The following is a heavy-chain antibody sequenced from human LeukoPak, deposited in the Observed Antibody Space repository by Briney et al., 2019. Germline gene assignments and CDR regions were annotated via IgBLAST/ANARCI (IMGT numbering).Heavy chain of an antibody. Sequence: GGSLRLSCAASGFTFSSYGMHWVRQAPGKGLEWVAVIWYDGSNKYYADSVKGRFTISGDNSKNTLYLQMNSLRAEDTAVYYCARPMTVKDYYYYYGMDVWGQGTTVTVSS. CDR3: ARPMTVKDYYYYYGMDV. J-gene: IGHJ6*02. V-gene: IGHV3-33*01. CDR2: IWYDGSNK. CDR1: GFTFSSYG. D-gene: IGHD2-21*02.